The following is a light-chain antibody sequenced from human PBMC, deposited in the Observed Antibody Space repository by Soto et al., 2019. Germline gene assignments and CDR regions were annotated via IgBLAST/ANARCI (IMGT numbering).Light chain of an antibody. V-gene: IGKV3-11*01. CDR1: QSSGSNF. J-gene: IGKJ5*01. CDR3: QQRSNWPPSIT. CDR2: ASS. Sequence: EIVLTQSPGTLSLSPGERATLSCKTSQSSGSNFLAWYQHKPGQAPKLLIYASSNRATGIPARFSGSGSGTDFTLTISSLEPEDFAVYYCQQRSNWPPSITFGQGTRLEIK.